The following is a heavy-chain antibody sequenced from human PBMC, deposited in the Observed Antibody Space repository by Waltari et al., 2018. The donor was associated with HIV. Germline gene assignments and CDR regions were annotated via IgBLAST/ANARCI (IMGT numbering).Heavy chain of an antibody. CDR2: IFYTGST. V-gene: IGHV4-4*02. D-gene: IGHD3-22*01. CDR1: GGSISSSKW. J-gene: IGHJ3*02. Sequence: QVQLQASGPGLVKPSGTLSLTCGVSGGSISSSKWWTWVRQPPGMGLEWIGEIFYTGSTNYKSSLKSRVSISVDKSKHEFSLKLNSVTAADTAVYFCARGAYYYERSGSPRALDIWGQGTMVIVSS. CDR3: ARGAYYYERSGSPRALDI.